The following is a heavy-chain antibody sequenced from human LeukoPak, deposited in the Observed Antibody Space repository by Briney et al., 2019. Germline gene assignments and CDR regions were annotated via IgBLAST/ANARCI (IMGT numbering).Heavy chain of an antibody. J-gene: IGHJ3*02. CDR1: GFTFSSYA. CDR2: ISSNGGST. CDR3: ARDRYSSSWYGSRGAFDI. D-gene: IGHD6-13*01. V-gene: IGHV3-64*04. Sequence: GGSLRLSCSASGFTFSSYAMHWVRQAPGKGLEYVSAISSNGGSTYYADSVKGRFTISRDNSKNTLYLQMNSLRAEDTAVYYCARDRYSSSWYGSRGAFDIWGQGTMVAVSS.